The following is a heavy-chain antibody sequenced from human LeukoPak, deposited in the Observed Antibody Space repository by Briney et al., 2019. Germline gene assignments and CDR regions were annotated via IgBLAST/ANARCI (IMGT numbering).Heavy chain of an antibody. D-gene: IGHD2-15*01. Sequence: GKSLRLSCAASGFTFSNFAMHWVRQAPGKGLEWVAVISYGGTNKYYADSVKGRFIISRDNSKNTLYLQKNSLKAEDTAVYYCARNLDGGHNDGLDIWGQGTMVTVSS. V-gene: IGHV3-30*04. CDR3: ARNLDGGHNDGLDI. CDR2: ISYGGTNK. CDR1: GFTFSNFA. J-gene: IGHJ3*02.